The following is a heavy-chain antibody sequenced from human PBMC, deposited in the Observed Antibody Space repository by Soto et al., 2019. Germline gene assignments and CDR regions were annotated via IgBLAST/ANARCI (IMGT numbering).Heavy chain of an antibody. CDR1: GFTFSDYA. D-gene: IGHD3-16*02. Sequence: GGSLRLSCAVSGFTFSDYAMTWVRQAPGKGLEWVSGISSSGGSTYYADSVKGRFTISRDNSKNTLYLQMNGLRAEDTAVYYCARGFLTFGGVIDPDYYYYGMDVWGQGTTVTVSS. CDR2: ISSSGGST. CDR3: ARGFLTFGGVIDPDYYYYGMDV. J-gene: IGHJ6*02. V-gene: IGHV3-23*01.